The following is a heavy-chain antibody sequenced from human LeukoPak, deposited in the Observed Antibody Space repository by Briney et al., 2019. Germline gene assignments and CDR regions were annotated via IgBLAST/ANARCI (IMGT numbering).Heavy chain of an antibody. J-gene: IGHJ4*02. CDR2: VYYSGST. V-gene: IGHV4-59*01. Sequence: RPSETLSLTCTVSGGPISSYYWSGIRQPPGKGLDGIGYVYYSGSTNYNPSLKSRVTISVDTSKNQFSLKLSSVTAADTAVYYCARGVHRHSSSWYSAFFDHWGQGTLVTVSS. CDR3: ARGVHRHSSSWYSAFFDH. CDR1: GGPISSYY. D-gene: IGHD6-13*01.